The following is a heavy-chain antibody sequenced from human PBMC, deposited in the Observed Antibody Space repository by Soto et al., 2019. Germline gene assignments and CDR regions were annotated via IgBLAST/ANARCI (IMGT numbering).Heavy chain of an antibody. CDR1: GFTFSSYA. J-gene: IGHJ6*02. CDR3: ARLDGIEAAGSGVGMDV. Sequence: GGSLRLSCAASGFTFSSYAMHWVRQAPGKGLEWVAVISYDGSNKYYADSVKGRFTISRDNSKNTLYLQMNSLRAEDTAVYYCARLDGIEAAGSGVGMDVWGQGTTVTVSS. V-gene: IGHV3-30-3*01. CDR2: ISYDGSNK. D-gene: IGHD6-13*01.